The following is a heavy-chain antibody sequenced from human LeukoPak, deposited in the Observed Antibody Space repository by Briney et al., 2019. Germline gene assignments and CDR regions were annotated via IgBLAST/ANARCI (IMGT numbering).Heavy chain of an antibody. CDR1: GFTFSSYS. Sequence: GGSLRPSCAASGFTFSSYSMNWVRQAPGKGLEWVSSISSSSSYIYYADSVKGRFTISRDNAKNSLYLQMNSLRAEDTAVYYCARDRKYCSGGSCYYYGMDVWGQGTTVTVSS. V-gene: IGHV3-21*01. J-gene: IGHJ6*02. CDR3: ARDRKYCSGGSCYYYGMDV. CDR2: ISSSSSYI. D-gene: IGHD2-15*01.